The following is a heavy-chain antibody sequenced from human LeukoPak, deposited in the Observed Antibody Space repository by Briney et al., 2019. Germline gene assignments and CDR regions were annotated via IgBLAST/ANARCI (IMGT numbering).Heavy chain of an antibody. Sequence: PSETLSLTCTVSGGSISSYYWSWLRQPPGKGLEWIGYIYYSGSTNYNPSLESRVTISVDTSKNQFSLKLSSVTAADTAVYYCAGYSRSQWDDAFDIWGQGTMVTVSS. CDR3: AGYSRSQWDDAFDI. CDR1: GGSISSYY. J-gene: IGHJ3*02. V-gene: IGHV4-59*01. CDR2: IYYSGST. D-gene: IGHD6-6*01.